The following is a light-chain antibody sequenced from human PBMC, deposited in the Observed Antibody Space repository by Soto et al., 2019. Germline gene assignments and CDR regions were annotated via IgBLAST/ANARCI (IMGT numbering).Light chain of an antibody. Sequence: EIVLTQYPGTLSLSPGERATLSCRASQFLSSSYVVWYQQKPGQAPRLLIYAASRRATGIPDRFSGSGSATEYTLTISRLEPEDFAVYYCQQQGTFGQGTRLEIK. J-gene: IGKJ2*01. CDR1: QFLSSSY. V-gene: IGKV3-20*01. CDR2: AAS. CDR3: QQQGT.